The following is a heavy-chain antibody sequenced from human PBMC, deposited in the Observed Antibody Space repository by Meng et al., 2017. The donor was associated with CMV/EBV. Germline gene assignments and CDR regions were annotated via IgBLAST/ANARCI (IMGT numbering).Heavy chain of an antibody. V-gene: IGHV1-18*01. CDR1: GYTFNTFG. J-gene: IGHJ4*02. CDR2: ISGYNGVT. Sequence: QVQLLQSGPEVKKPGASVKASCKASGYTFNTFGISCVRQAPGQGLEWMGWISGYNGVTNYAPKMQGKVTMTTDPSTSTAYLELRSLRSDDTAVYFCARDASFYYDSTGYHSAYWGQGTLVTVSS. CDR3: ARDASFYYDSTGYHSAY. D-gene: IGHD3-22*01.